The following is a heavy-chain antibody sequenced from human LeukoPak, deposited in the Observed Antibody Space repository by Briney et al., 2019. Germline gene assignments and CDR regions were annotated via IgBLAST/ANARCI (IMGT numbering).Heavy chain of an antibody. V-gene: IGHV1-2*02. CDR1: GYTFTSYD. J-gene: IGHJ4*02. D-gene: IGHD2-2*01. Sequence: ASVKVSCKASGYTFTSYDITWVRQAPGQGLEWMGWINPNSGGTDYAQKFQGRVTMTRDTSISTAYMELSRLRSDDTAVYYCARDSHPDCSSTSCYLYSWGQGTLVTVSS. CDR3: ARDSHPDCSSTSCYLYS. CDR2: INPNSGGT.